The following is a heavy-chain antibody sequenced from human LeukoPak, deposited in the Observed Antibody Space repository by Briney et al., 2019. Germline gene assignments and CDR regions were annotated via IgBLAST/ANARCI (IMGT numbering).Heavy chain of an antibody. V-gene: IGHV4-34*01. CDR1: GGSFSGYY. CDR3: ARGRDISFDY. J-gene: IGHJ4*02. Sequence: NPSETLSLTCAVYGGSFSGYYWSWIRQPPGKGLEWIGEINHSGSTNYNPSLKSRVTISVDTSKNQFSLKLSSVTAADTAVYYCARGRDISFDYWGQGTLVTVSS. CDR2: INHSGST.